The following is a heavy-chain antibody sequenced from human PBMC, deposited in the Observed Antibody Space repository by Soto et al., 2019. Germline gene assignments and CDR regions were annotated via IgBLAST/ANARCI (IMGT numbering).Heavy chain of an antibody. CDR3: ARGRWSDCNFDWFDP. J-gene: IGHJ5*02. CDR1: GYTLTNYD. D-gene: IGHD2-15*01. CDR2: MNPKSGNT. V-gene: IGHV1-8*01. Sequence: ASVKVSCKASGYTLTNYDVNWVRQAAGQGLEWMGWMNPKSGNTGYAQKFQGRVTMTSNTSISTAYMELTSLRSDDTAVYYCARGRWSDCNFDWFDPWGQVNLVTVSS.